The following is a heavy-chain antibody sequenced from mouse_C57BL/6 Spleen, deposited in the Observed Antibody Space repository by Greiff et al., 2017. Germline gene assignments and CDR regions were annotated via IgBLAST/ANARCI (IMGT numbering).Heavy chain of an antibody. CDR3: ASKGYGSLFAY. V-gene: IGHV1-61*01. J-gene: IGHJ3*01. CDR2: IYPSDSET. CDR1: GYTFTSYW. Sequence: QVQLQQSGAELVRPGSSVKLSCKASGYTFTSYWMDWVKQRPGQGLEWIGNIYPSDSETHYKQKFKDKATLAVDKSSSTAYMQLSSLTSEDSAVYCCASKGYGSLFAYWGQGTLVTVSA. D-gene: IGHD1-1*01.